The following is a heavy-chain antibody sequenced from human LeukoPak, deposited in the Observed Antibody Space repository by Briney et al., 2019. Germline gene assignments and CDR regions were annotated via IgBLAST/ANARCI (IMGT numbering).Heavy chain of an antibody. Sequence: PGGSLRLSCTVSGFTFGDYLINWFRQAPGKGLEWVRFIRSKAYGGTTEYAASVKGRFTISRDDSKSIAHLQMNSLKTEDTAVYYCARGAFFVVVPAAHSEFDYWGQGTLVTVSS. CDR1: GFTFGDYL. CDR2: IRSKAYGGTT. D-gene: IGHD2-2*01. CDR3: ARGAFFVVVPAAHSEFDY. V-gene: IGHV3-49*03. J-gene: IGHJ4*02.